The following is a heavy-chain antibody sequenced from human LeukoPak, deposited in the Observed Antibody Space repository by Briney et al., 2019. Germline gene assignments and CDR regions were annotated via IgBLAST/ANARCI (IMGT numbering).Heavy chain of an antibody. V-gene: IGHV1-2*02. CDR1: GYTFTGYY. CDR2: INPNSGGT. Sequence: ASVKVSCKASGYTFTGYYMHWMRQAPGQGLEWMGWINPNSGGTNYAQKFQGRVTMTRDTSISTAYMELSRLRSDDTAVYYCAAYLPSPSWFDPWGQGTLVTVSS. D-gene: IGHD3-16*01. J-gene: IGHJ5*02. CDR3: AAYLPSPSWFDP.